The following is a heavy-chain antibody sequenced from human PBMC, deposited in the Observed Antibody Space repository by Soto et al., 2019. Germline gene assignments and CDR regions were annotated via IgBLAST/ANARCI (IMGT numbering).Heavy chain of an antibody. Sequence: GGSLRLSCAASGFTFSDHYMDWVRQAPGKGLEWVSGINWNGDSTSYADPVKGRFTISRDNGKNSLYLQMNSLSVEDTAMYYCARDFTYYYASPESFDFWGQGVLVTVSS. CDR1: GFTFSDHY. V-gene: IGHV3-20*04. J-gene: IGHJ4*02. D-gene: IGHD3-10*01. CDR3: ARDFTYYYASPESFDF. CDR2: INWNGDST.